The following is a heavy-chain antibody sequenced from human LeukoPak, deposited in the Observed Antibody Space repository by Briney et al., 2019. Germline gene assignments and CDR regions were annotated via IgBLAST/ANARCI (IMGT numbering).Heavy chain of an antibody. V-gene: IGHV4-34*01. CDR1: GGSFSFYY. CDR3: ARALGAFDI. Sequence: SETLSLTCGVSGGSFSFYYWSWIRQPPGKGLEWIGEISQSGSTNYNPSLKSRVNISLDTSENQDSLKLRCRSAADTAVYDCARALGAFDIWGQGTMVTVSS. J-gene: IGHJ3*02. CDR2: ISQSGST.